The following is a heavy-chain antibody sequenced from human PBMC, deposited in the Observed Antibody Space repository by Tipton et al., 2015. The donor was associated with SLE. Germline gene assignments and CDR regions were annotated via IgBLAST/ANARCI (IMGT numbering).Heavy chain of an antibody. CDR2: IWYDGSNK. CDR1: GFTFSSYG. V-gene: IGHV3-33*01. J-gene: IGHJ6*03. D-gene: IGHD1-20*01. CDR3: ARGRFNWKLFYMDV. Sequence: RSLRLSCAVSGFTFSSYGMHWVRQAPGKGLEWVAVIWYDGSNKFYADSVKGRFTISRDNAKNTLYLQMNSLRVDDTAVYYCARGRFNWKLFYMDVWGKGTTVTVSS.